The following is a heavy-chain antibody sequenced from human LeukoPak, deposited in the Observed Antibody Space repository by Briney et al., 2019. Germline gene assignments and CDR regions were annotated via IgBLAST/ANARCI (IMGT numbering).Heavy chain of an antibody. D-gene: IGHD3-3*01. V-gene: IGHV3-21*01. CDR1: GFTFISYT. CDR3: ASGREYYDFWSGLDY. CDR2: ISSSSSYI. Sequence: GGSLRLSCAASGFTFISYTMNWVRQAPGKGLEWVSSISSSSSYIYYADSVKGRFTISRDNTKNSLYLQMNSLRAEDTAVYYCASGREYYDFWSGLDYWGQGTLVTVSS. J-gene: IGHJ4*02.